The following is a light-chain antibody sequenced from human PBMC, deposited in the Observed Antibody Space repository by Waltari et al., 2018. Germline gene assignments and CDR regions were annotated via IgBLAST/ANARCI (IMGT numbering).Light chain of an antibody. Sequence: DIQLTQSPSFLSASVGDRVTITCRASQDISTYLAWYQQKPGKAPKLLIHAVSTLQAGVPSRFSGGGSGTEFTLTISSLQPEDFATYYCHQLSGYPFTFGPGTKVDIK. J-gene: IGKJ3*01. CDR2: AVS. CDR3: HQLSGYPFT. V-gene: IGKV1-9*01. CDR1: QDISTY.